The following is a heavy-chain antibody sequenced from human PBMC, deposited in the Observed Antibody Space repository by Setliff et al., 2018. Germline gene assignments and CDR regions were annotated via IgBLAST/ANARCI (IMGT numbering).Heavy chain of an antibody. V-gene: IGHV4-28*03. CDR3: ARDGSYYDRGGNRTWFFDL. CDR2: IYYTGST. CDR1: GSAISSGHY. Sequence: SETLSLTCAVSGSAISSGHYWGWIRQPPGKGLEWIGYIYYTGSTHYNPSLKSRLTMSVDTSKNQFSLNLKSVTAADTAVYFCARDGSYYDRGGNRTWFFDLWGRGTLVTVSS. J-gene: IGHJ2*01. D-gene: IGHD3-22*01.